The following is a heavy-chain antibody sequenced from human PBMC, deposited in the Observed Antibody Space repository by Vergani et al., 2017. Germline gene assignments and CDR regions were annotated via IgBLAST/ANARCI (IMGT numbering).Heavy chain of an antibody. CDR2: IYYSGST. D-gene: IGHD6-19*01. Sequence: QLQLQESGPGLVKPSETLSLTCTVSGGSISSSSYYWGWIRQPPGKGLEWIGSIYYSGSTYYNPSLKSRVTISVDTSKNQFSLKLSSVTAADTAVYCCARRGEEIAVAGTSYWYFDLWGRGTLVTVSS. CDR1: GGSISSSSYY. J-gene: IGHJ2*01. CDR3: ARRGEEIAVAGTSYWYFDL. V-gene: IGHV4-39*01.